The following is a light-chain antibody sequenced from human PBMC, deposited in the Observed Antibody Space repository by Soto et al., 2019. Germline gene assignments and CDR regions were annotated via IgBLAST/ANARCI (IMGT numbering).Light chain of an antibody. Sequence: DMQMTQSPSTLSASVGDRVTITCRASQSISSWLAWYQQKPGKAPKLLIYDASSLESGVPSRFSGSGSGTEFTLTISSLQPDDFATYYCQQYNSYSLTFGPGTKVHIK. J-gene: IGKJ3*01. CDR1: QSISSW. CDR2: DAS. CDR3: QQYNSYSLT. V-gene: IGKV1-5*01.